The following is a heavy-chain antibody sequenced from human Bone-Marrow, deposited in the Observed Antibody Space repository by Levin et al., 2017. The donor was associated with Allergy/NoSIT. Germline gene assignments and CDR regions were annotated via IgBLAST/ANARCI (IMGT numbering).Heavy chain of an antibody. CDR2: INQEASEK. CDR1: GFTFATYW. CDR3: ARDQKYSQFDY. Sequence: TSETLSLTCAASGFTFATYWMSWVRQAPGKGLEWVANINQEASEKNYVDSVMGRFTISRDNARNSLYLQMSSLRVEDTAVYYCARDQKYSQFDYWGQGTLVTVSS. V-gene: IGHV3-7*01. J-gene: IGHJ4*02. D-gene: IGHD4-11*01.